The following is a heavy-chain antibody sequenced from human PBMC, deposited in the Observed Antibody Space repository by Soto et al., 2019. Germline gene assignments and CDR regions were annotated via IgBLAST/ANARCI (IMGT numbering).Heavy chain of an antibody. D-gene: IGHD2-2*01. CDR2: INYSGST. V-gene: IGHV4-39*01. CDR1: GGSISSSSYY. CDR3: ARRTNCSSINRPLYFYYVGFDV. Sequence: PSETLSLTCTVSGGSISSSSYYWGWIRQPPGKGLEWIGSINYSGSTYYNPSLNSRITISVDTSKRQFSLKRSSVPAADTAEYYCARRTNCSSINRPLYFYYVGFDVWGQGXKVTVYS. J-gene: IGHJ6*02.